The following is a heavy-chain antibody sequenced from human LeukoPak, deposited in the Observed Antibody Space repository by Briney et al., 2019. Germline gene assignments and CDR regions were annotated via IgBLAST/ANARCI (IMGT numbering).Heavy chain of an antibody. V-gene: IGHV1-69*01. CDR3: AREAPYCGGDCDSHFDY. J-gene: IGHJ4*02. CDR1: GGTFSSYA. CDR2: IIPIFGTA. Sequence: SVKVSCKASGGTFSSYAISWVRQAPGQGLEWMGGIIPIFGTANYAQKFQGRVTITADESTSTAYMELSSLRSEDTAVYYCAREAPYCGGDCDSHFDYWGQGTLVTVFS. D-gene: IGHD2-21*01.